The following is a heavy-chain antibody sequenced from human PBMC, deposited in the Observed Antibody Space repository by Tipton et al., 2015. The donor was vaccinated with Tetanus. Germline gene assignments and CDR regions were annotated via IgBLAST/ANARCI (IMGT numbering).Heavy chain of an antibody. D-gene: IGHD3-22*01. V-gene: IGHV1-3*01. Sequence: QLVQSGPEVKKPGASMKVSCKAFGYIFTSYGISWVRQAPGQGLEWMGWINAGNGNTKYSQKFQGRVTITRDTSASTAYMELSSLRSEDTAVYYCARDLSGFLFDAFDLWGQGIMVTVSS. CDR2: INAGNGNT. CDR3: ARDLSGFLFDAFDL. CDR1: GYIFTSYG. J-gene: IGHJ3*01.